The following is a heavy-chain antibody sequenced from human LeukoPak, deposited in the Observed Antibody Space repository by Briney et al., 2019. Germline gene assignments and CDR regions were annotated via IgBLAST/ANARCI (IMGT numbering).Heavy chain of an antibody. CDR3: ARGRELSISAAGSFDS. Sequence: SETLSLTCSVSGGSFSPYYWSWIRQSAGKGLEWIGRIYTSWSTNYNPSLKSRVTMSVDTSQNPFSLKLNSVTAADTAVYYCARGRELSISAAGSFDSWGQGTLVTVSS. D-gene: IGHD6-13*01. CDR1: GGSFSPYY. CDR2: IYTSWST. V-gene: IGHV4-4*07. J-gene: IGHJ4*02.